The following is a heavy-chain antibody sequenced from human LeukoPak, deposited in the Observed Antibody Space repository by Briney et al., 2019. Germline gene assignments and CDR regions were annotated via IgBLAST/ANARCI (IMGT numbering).Heavy chain of an antibody. CDR1: GFTISSTF. Sequence: GGSLRLSCGPSGFTISSTFMAWVRQPPGKGLEGVSGFHSRGTTFYSDSVKGGFTISRDNSKNTLNLQMNSLRVDDTAVYYCARAFSYASRGAFDIWGQGTMVTVSS. CDR3: ARAFSYASRGAFDI. V-gene: IGHV3-53*01. D-gene: IGHD3-22*01. CDR2: FHSRGTT. J-gene: IGHJ3*02.